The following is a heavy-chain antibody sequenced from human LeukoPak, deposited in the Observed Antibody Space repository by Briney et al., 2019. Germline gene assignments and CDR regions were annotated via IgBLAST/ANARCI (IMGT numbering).Heavy chain of an antibody. D-gene: IGHD2-2*01. Sequence: GGSLRLSCAASGFTFSSYSMNWVRQDPGKGLVWVSYISSSSSTRYYADSVTGRFTISRDNAKNSLYLQMNSLRAEDTAMYYCARLAYCSSTTCSRNFDYWGQGTLVTVSS. CDR2: ISSSSSTR. J-gene: IGHJ4*02. CDR1: GFTFSSYS. V-gene: IGHV3-48*04. CDR3: ARLAYCSSTTCSRNFDY.